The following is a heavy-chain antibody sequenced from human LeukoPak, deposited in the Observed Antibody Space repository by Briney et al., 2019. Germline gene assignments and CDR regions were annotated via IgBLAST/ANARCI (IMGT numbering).Heavy chain of an antibody. V-gene: IGHV3-21*01. D-gene: IGHD6-13*01. Sequence: GGSMRLSCAASGFTFSSYSMNWVRQAPGKGLEWVSSISSSSSYIYYADSVKGRFTISRDNAKNSLYLQMNSLRAEDTAVYYCARDPSEKPIAAAGTDPFDYWGQGTLVTVSS. CDR1: GFTFSSYS. J-gene: IGHJ4*02. CDR3: ARDPSEKPIAAAGTDPFDY. CDR2: ISSSSSYI.